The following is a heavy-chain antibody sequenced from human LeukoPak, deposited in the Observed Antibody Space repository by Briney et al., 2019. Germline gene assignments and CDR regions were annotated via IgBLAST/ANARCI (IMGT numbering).Heavy chain of an antibody. CDR2: INHSGST. CDR3: ARGKIAAAAPGYFDY. V-gene: IGHV4-34*01. Sequence: PSETLSLTCAVYGGSFSGYYWSWIRQPPGKGLEWIGEINHSGSTNYNPSLKSRVTISVDTSKNQFSLKLSSMTAADTAVYYCARGKIAAAAPGYFDYWGQGTLVTVSS. J-gene: IGHJ4*02. CDR1: GGSFSGYY. D-gene: IGHD6-13*01.